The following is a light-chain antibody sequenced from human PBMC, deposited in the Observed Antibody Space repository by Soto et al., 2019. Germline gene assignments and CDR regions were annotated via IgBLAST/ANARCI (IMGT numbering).Light chain of an antibody. CDR3: QQYNSWPRT. Sequence: EIVMTQSPATLSGSPGERATLSCRASQSVNSHLAWYHQKPGQAPRLLIYVASTRATGIPARFSGSGSGTEFTLTISSLQPEDFAVYFCQQYNSWPRTFGQGTKVEVK. V-gene: IGKV3-15*01. J-gene: IGKJ1*01. CDR2: VAS. CDR1: QSVNSH.